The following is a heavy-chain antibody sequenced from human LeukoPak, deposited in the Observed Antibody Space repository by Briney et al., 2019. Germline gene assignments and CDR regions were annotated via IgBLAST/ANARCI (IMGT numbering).Heavy chain of an antibody. J-gene: IGHJ4*02. Sequence: GGSLRLSCAASGFTFDDYGMSWVRQAPGKGLEWVSGINWNGGSTGYADSVKGRFTISRDNAKNSLYLQMNSLRAEDTALYYCAREPRQGYCSSTSCPLYFDYWGQGTLVTVSS. D-gene: IGHD2-2*01. CDR1: GFTFDDYG. CDR2: INWNGGST. V-gene: IGHV3-20*04. CDR3: AREPRQGYCSSTSCPLYFDY.